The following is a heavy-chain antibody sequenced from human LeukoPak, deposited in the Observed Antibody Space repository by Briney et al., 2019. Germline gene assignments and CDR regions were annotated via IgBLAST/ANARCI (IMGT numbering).Heavy chain of an antibody. CDR1: GGTFSSYA. J-gene: IGHJ6*03. V-gene: IGHV1-69*04. CDR2: IIPILGIA. CDR3: ARAHSTLIAAAADEPYYYYYYMDV. Sequence: GASVKVSCKASGGTFSSYAISWVRQAPGQGREWMGRIIPILGIANYAQKFQGRVTITADKSTSTAYMELSSLRSEDTAVYYCARAHSTLIAAAADEPYYYYYYMDVWGKGTTVTVSS. D-gene: IGHD6-13*01.